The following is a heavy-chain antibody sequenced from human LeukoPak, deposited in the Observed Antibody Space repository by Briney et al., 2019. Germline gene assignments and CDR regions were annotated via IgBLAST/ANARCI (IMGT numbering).Heavy chain of an antibody. D-gene: IGHD6-19*01. CDR3: ARGQWLVPLDF. J-gene: IGHJ4*02. Sequence: PSETLSLTCTVSGGSVSSSSYYWGWIRQPPGKGLEWIGSIFYSETTYYSPSLKSRITISVDTSTNQFSLKLSSVTAADTAVYFCARGQWLVPLDFWGQGTLVTVSS. CDR2: IFYSETT. V-gene: IGHV4-39*01. CDR1: GGSVSSSSYY.